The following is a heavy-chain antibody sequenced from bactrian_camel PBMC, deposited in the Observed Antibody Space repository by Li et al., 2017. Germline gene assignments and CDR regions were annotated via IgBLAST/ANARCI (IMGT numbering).Heavy chain of an antibody. D-gene: IGHD3*01. CDR1: DMFYGTYC. J-gene: IGHJ4*01. CDR2: LNRHGAA. Sequence: HVQLVESGGGSVQAGGSLSLSCDVSDMFYGTYCMGWFRQVPGQGREVVASLNRHGAASYADFVKGRYTISRDNAKNTLYLQLNNLKTEDTAMYYCTRDLKGWINSPESQGTQVTVS. V-gene: IGHV3S53*01.